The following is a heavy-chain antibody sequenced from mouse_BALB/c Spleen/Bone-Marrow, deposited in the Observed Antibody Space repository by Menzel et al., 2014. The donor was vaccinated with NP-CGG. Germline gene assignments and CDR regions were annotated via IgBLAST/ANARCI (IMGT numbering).Heavy chain of an antibody. CDR3: ARDYGNYVRFAY. D-gene: IGHD2-1*01. J-gene: IGHJ3*01. Sequence: EVMLVESGGGLVQPGGSLRLSCATSGFTFTDYYMSWVRQPPGKALEWLGFIRNKANGYTTEYSASVKGRSTISRDNSQSILYLQMNTLRAEDSATYYCARDYGNYVRFAYWGQGTLVTVSA. CDR1: GFTFTDYY. V-gene: IGHV7-3*02. CDR2: IRNKANGYTT.